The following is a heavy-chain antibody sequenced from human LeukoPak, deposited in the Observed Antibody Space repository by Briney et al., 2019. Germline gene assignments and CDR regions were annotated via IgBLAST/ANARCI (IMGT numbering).Heavy chain of an antibody. Sequence: GGSLRLSCAASGFTLSSYDMHWVRQTTGKGLEWVSAIGSAGETYYPGSVKGRFTISRENAKNFMYLQIDSLRAGDTAVYYCARRRYGSRSYSDTFDIWGQGTMVTVSS. CDR1: GFTLSSYD. D-gene: IGHD3-10*01. CDR3: ARRRYGSRSYSDTFDI. CDR2: IGSAGET. V-gene: IGHV3-13*01. J-gene: IGHJ3*02.